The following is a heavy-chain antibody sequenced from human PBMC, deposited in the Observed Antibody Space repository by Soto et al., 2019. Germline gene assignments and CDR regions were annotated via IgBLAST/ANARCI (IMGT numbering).Heavy chain of an antibody. V-gene: IGHV3-30*18. CDR1: EFTFSDYS. J-gene: IGHJ4*02. CDR2: VSHDGRNT. D-gene: IGHD6-19*01. Sequence: GVSLRLSFAASEFTFSDYSMHWVRQAPGKGLEWVAVVSHDGRNTHYADSVKGRFTISRDSSKNTVSLEMTRLRAEDTAVYYCAKGGRQWLVTSDFNYWGQGA. CDR3: AKGGRQWLVTSDFNY.